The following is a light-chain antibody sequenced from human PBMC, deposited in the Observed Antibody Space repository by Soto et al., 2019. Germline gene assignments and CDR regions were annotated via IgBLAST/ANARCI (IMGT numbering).Light chain of an antibody. J-gene: IGLJ3*02. V-gene: IGLV1-40*01. CDR3: QSYDSSLSGWV. Sequence: QSVLTQPLSVSGAPGQRVTISCTGSSSNIGAGYDVHWYQQLPGTAPKLLIYGNNNRPSGVPDRFSGSKSGTSASLAITGLQADDEVDYYCQSYDSSLSGWVFGGGTKLTVL. CDR2: GNN. CDR1: SSNIGAGYD.